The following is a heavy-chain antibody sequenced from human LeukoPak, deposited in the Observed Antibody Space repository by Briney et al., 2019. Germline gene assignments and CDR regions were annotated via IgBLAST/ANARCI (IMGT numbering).Heavy chain of an antibody. CDR2: IYYSGST. V-gene: IGHV4-34*01. J-gene: IGHJ4*02. Sequence: PSETLSLTCAVYGGSFSGYYWSWIRQPPGKGLEWIGSIYYSGSTYYNPSLKSRVTISVDTSKNQFSLKLSSVTAADTAVYYCARQTYKRGAFDYWGQGTLVTVSS. D-gene: IGHD5-24*01. CDR1: GGSFSGYY. CDR3: ARQTYKRGAFDY.